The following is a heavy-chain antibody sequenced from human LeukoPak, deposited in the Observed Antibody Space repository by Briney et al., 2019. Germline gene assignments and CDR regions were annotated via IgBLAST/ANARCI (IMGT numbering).Heavy chain of an antibody. CDR3: AKDPEKGLAVARLEH. V-gene: IGHV3-30*18. J-gene: IGHJ5*02. D-gene: IGHD6-19*01. Sequence: SLRPSCAPSGFTFSSYGMDWVRHAPGKGLEWVAVISYDGSNKYYADSVKGRFTISRDNSKNTLYLQMNSLRAEDTAVYDCAKDPEKGLAVARLEHWGQGTLVTVSS. CDR2: ISYDGSNK. CDR1: GFTFSSYG.